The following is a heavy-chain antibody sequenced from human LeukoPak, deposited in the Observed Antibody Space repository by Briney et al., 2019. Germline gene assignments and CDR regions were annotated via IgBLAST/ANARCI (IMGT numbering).Heavy chain of an antibody. V-gene: IGHV5-51*01. Sequence: GESLKISCKGSGYSFTSYWIGWVRQMPGKGLEWMGIIYPGDSDTRYSPSFQGQVTISADKSISTAYLQWSSLKASDTAMYYCARPYDSSGYYASGIDYLGQGTLVTVSS. D-gene: IGHD3-22*01. CDR3: ARPYDSSGYYASGIDY. CDR1: GYSFTSYW. J-gene: IGHJ4*02. CDR2: IYPGDSDT.